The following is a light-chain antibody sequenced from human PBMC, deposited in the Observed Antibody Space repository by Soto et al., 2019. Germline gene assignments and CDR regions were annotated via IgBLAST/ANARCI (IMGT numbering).Light chain of an antibody. CDR2: KAS. Sequence: DIQMTQSPSTLSASVGDRVTITCRASQSIDIWLAWYQQKPGKAPKHLIYKASNLESVVPSRFSGSGSGTEFTLTISSLQPDDSATYYCQHYYGYSRTFGQGTKLEIK. CDR3: QHYYGYSRT. J-gene: IGKJ2*01. V-gene: IGKV1-5*03. CDR1: QSIDIW.